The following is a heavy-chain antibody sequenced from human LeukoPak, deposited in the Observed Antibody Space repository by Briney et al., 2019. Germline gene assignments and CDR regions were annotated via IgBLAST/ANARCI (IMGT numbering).Heavy chain of an antibody. CDR1: GFTFSRYS. Sequence: PGXSLRXSCAASGFTFSRYSMNWVRQAPGKGLEWVSSISSSSSYIYYADSVKGRFTISRDNAKNSLYLQMNSLRAEDTGVYLCARXGIVGATTLDYWGQGTLVTVSS. CDR2: ISSSSSYI. J-gene: IGHJ4*02. D-gene: IGHD1-26*01. V-gene: IGHV3-21*01. CDR3: ARXGIVGATTLDY.